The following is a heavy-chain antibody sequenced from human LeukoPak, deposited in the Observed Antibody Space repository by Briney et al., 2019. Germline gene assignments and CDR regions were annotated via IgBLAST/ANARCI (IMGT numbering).Heavy chain of an antibody. CDR2: INPNSGGT. CDR1: GYTFTGYY. CDR3: ARGRYCTNGVCYIWNWFAP. V-gene: IGHV1-2*02. Sequence: ASVKVSCKASGYTFTGYYMHWVRQAPGQGLEWMGWINPNSGGTNYAQKFQGRVTMTRDTSISTAYMELSRLRSDDTAVYYCARGRYCTNGVCYIWNWFAPWGQGTLVTVSS. J-gene: IGHJ5*02. D-gene: IGHD2-8*01.